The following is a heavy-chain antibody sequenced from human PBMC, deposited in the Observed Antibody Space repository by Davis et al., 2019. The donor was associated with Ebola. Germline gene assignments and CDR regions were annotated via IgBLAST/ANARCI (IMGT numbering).Heavy chain of an antibody. CDR2: IKQDGSEK. Sequence: GESLKISCAASGFTFSSYDMHWVRQAPGKGLEWVANIKQDGSEKYYVDSVKGRFTISRDNAKNSLYLQMNSLRAEDTAVCYCARVGVPAAITGLFNYWGQGTLVTVSS. V-gene: IGHV3-7*01. J-gene: IGHJ4*02. CDR3: ARVGVPAAITGLFNY. CDR1: GFTFSSYD. D-gene: IGHD2-2*01.